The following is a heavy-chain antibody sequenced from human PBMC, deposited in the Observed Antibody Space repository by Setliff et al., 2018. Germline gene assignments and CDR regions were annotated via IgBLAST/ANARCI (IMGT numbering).Heavy chain of an antibody. V-gene: IGHV1-18*01. CDR1: GYTFINYG. Sequence: ASVKVSCKTSGYTFINYGLSWMRQAPGQGLEWMGWISGYSGNTDYAQNLQGRVTMTIDTSTSTAYMELRSLRSDDTAVYYCARVPRLEWLLPTFDSWGQGTLVTVSS. J-gene: IGHJ4*02. CDR2: ISGYSGNT. D-gene: IGHD3-3*01. CDR3: ARVPRLEWLLPTFDS.